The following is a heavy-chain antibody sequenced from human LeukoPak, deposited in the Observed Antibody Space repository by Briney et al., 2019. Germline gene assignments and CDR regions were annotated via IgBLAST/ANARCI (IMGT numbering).Heavy chain of an antibody. Sequence: SETLSLTCTVSGSSISSYYWSWIRQPPGKGLEWIGYIYYSGSTNYNPSLKSRVTISVDTSKNQFSLKLSSVTAADTAVYYCARGRNYDFWSGSYYYYYMDVWGKGTTVTVSS. CDR1: GSSISSYY. V-gene: IGHV4-59*01. J-gene: IGHJ6*03. CDR3: ARGRNYDFWSGSYYYYYMDV. D-gene: IGHD3-3*01. CDR2: IYYSGST.